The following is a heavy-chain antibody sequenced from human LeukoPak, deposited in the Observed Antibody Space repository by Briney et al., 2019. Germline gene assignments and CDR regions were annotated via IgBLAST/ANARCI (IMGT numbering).Heavy chain of an antibody. CDR2: INPNSGGT. V-gene: IGHV1-2*02. CDR3: ARDYYDSSGYYRAIMMIGAFDI. CDR1: GYTFTSYY. D-gene: IGHD3-22*01. J-gene: IGHJ3*02. Sequence: GASVKVSCKASGYTFTSYYMHWVRQAPGQGLEWMGWINPNSGGTNYAQKFQGRVTMTRDTSISTAYMELSRLRSDDTAVYYCARDYYDSSGYYRAIMMIGAFDIWGQGTMVTVSS.